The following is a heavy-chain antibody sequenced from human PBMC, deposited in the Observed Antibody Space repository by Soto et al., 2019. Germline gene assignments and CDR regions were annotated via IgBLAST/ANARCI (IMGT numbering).Heavy chain of an antibody. CDR2: IIPIFGTA. V-gene: IGHV1-69*12. CDR1: GGTFRRYG. Sequence: QVQLVQSGAEVKKPGSSVKVSCKASGGTFRRYGMSWVRQAPGQGLEWMGGIIPIFGTANYAQKFQGRVTITADESTSTASMELSSLRSEDTAVYYCAMTREYYYYGMDVWGQGTTVTVSS. CDR3: AMTREYYYYGMDV. J-gene: IGHJ6*02.